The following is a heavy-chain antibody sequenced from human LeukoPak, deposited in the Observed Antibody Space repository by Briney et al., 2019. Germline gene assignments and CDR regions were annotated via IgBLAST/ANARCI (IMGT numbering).Heavy chain of an antibody. CDR1: GLTFSHYA. Sequence: GGSLRLSCAASGLTFSHYAMHWVRQAPGKGLEWVTVISYDGSNKYYADSVKGRFTISRDNSKNMLYLQMNSLRTEDTAVYYCAAGKEVGANHYYYGMDVWGQGTTVTVSS. CDR3: AAGKEVGANHYYYGMDV. V-gene: IGHV3-30*03. D-gene: IGHD1-26*01. CDR2: ISYDGSNK. J-gene: IGHJ6*02.